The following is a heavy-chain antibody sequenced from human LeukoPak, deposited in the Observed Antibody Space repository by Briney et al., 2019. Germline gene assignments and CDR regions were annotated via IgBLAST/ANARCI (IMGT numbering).Heavy chain of an antibody. Sequence: GGSLRLSCAASGFTFNSYAMSWVRQAPGKGLEWVSSISGSGGNTYYADSVKGRFTISRDNSKNTLYPQMNSLRAEDTAVYYCAKEGWFGSYNWFDPWGQGTLVTVSS. CDR3: AKEGWFGSYNWFDP. J-gene: IGHJ5*02. CDR1: GFTFNSYA. CDR2: ISGSGGNT. D-gene: IGHD3-10*01. V-gene: IGHV3-23*01.